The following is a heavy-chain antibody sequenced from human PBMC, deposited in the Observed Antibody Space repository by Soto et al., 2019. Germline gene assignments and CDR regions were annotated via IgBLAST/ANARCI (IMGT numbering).Heavy chain of an antibody. D-gene: IGHD1-7*01. CDR3: AGTTSHQWYYMDV. J-gene: IGHJ6*03. CDR2: TYYRSRWYN. V-gene: IGHV6-1*01. CDR1: GDSVSGNSAA. Sequence: TSETLSLTCAISGDSVSGNSAAWNWIRLSPSRGLEWLARTYYRSRWYNDYAVSVRSRITVNPDTSKSQFSLQLTSVTPEDTAVYYCAGTTSHQWYYMDVWGKGTTVTAP.